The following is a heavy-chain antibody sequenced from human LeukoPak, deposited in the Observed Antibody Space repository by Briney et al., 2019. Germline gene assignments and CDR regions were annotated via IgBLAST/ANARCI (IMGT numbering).Heavy chain of an antibody. CDR2: IYYSGST. V-gene: IGHV4-31*03. D-gene: IGHD6-13*01. CDR3: ARGRGSWIQAAAASYYYYGMDV. CDR1: GGSISSGGYY. J-gene: IGHJ6*02. Sequence: PSQTLSLTCTVSGGSISSGGYYWSWIRQHPGKGLEWIGYIYYSGSTYYNPSLKSRVTISVDTSKNQFSLKLSSVTAADTAVYYCARGRGSWIQAAAASYYYYGMDVWGQGTTVTVSS.